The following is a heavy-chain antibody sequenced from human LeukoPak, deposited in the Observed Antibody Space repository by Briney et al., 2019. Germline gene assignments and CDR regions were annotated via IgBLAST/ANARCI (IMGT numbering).Heavy chain of an antibody. CDR3: ARRSSVWYFDY. V-gene: IGHV4-39*01. J-gene: IGHJ4*02. D-gene: IGHD6-19*01. CDR1: GGSITTHTYY. CDR2: VHYTGNT. Sequence: SETLSLTCTVSGGSITTHTYYWAWIRQPPGRGLEWIGGVHYTGNTYYNTSLKSRVTMSVDTSKNQFSLNLSSVTAADTAVYYCARRSSVWYFDYWGQGILVTVSS.